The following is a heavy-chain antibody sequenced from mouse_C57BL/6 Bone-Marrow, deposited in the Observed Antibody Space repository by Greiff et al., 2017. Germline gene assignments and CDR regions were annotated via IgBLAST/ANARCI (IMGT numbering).Heavy chain of an antibody. CDR2: ISNLAYSI. CDR1: GFTFSDYG. Sequence: EVMLVESGGGLVQPGGSLKLSCAASGFTFSDYGMAWVRQAPRKGPEWVAFISNLAYSIYYADTVTGRFTISRENAKNTLYLEMSSLRSEDTAMYYCARHGSLGDYYGSSYGYAMDYWGQGTSVTVSS. V-gene: IGHV5-15*01. J-gene: IGHJ4*01. CDR3: ARHGSLGDYYGSSYGYAMDY. D-gene: IGHD1-1*01.